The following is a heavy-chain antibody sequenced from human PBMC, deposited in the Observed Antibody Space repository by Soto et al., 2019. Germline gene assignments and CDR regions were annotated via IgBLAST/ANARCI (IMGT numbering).Heavy chain of an antibody. J-gene: IGHJ6*02. D-gene: IGHD3-10*01. Sequence: SETLSLTCAVSGGSISSSNWWSWVRQPPGKGLEWIGEIYHSGSTNYNPSLKSRVTISVDKSKNQFSLKLSSVAAADTAVYYCARDRPMVRGVTNYYYYYGMDVWGQGTTVTVSS. CDR3: ARDRPMVRGVTNYYYYYGMDV. V-gene: IGHV4-4*02. CDR1: GGSISSSNW. CDR2: IYHSGST.